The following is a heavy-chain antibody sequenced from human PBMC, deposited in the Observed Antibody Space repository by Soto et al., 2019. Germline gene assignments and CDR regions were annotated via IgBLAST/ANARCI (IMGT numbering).Heavy chain of an antibody. V-gene: IGHV1-69*01. D-gene: IGHD2-2*01. Sequence: SVELLFHSFGGTFSSYASTRVPQAPGQGLEWMGGIIPIFGTPDYAQKFQGRVTITADESTRTASMELSSLRSDDTAVYYCARERSVGYCITTTCPKPFYYYAMDVWGQGTKVTVSS. CDR3: ARERSVGYCITTTCPKPFYYYAMDV. CDR2: IIPIFGTP. CDR1: GGTFSSYA. J-gene: IGHJ6*02.